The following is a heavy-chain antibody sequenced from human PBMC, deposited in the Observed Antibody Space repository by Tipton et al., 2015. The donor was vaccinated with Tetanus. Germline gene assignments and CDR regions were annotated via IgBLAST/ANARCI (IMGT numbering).Heavy chain of an antibody. CDR2: IFHGGTT. CDR1: GDSISSSTW. J-gene: IGHJ4*02. D-gene: IGHD2/OR15-2a*01. V-gene: IGHV4-4*02. CDR3: AKFSRFPPPQSFYFDY. Sequence: GLVKPSGTLSLTCAVSGDSISSSTWWTWVRQSPGKGLEWIGEIFHGGTTNYNPSLRSRVTLSVDTAKNLFSLKMTSLTAPDTAVYYCAKFSRFPPPQSFYFDYWGQGILVTVSS.